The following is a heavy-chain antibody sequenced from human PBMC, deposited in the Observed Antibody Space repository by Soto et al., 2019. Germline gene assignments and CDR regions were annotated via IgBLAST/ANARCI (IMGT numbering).Heavy chain of an antibody. CDR3: ARDAHYMVRGASFDC. D-gene: IGHD3-10*01. Sequence: QVQLVQSGAEVKKPGASVKVSCKASGYTFTSYGISWVRQAPGQGLEWMGWISAYNGNTNYAKKLQGRVTMTTDTATSTAYRELRSLRSDDTAVYYCARDAHYMVRGASFDCGGQGTLVTVSS. V-gene: IGHV1-18*01. CDR2: ISAYNGNT. J-gene: IGHJ4*02. CDR1: GYTFTSYG.